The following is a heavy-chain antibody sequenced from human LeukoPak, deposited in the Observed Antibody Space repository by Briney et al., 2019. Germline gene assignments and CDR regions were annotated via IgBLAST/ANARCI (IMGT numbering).Heavy chain of an antibody. V-gene: IGHV4-34*01. CDR2: INHSGST. CDR1: GGSFSGYY. Sequence: SETLSLTCAVYGGSFSGYYWSWIRQPPGKGLEWIGEINHSGSTNYNPSLKSRVTISVDTSKNQFSLKLSSVTAADTAVYYCARDATLRYYYDSSGPRVNYFDYWGQGTLVTVSS. J-gene: IGHJ4*02. CDR3: ARDATLRYYYDSSGPRVNYFDY. D-gene: IGHD3-22*01.